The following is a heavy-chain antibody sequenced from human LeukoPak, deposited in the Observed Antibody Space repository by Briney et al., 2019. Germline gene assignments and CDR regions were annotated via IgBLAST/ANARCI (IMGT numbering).Heavy chain of an antibody. V-gene: IGHV4-59*01. D-gene: IGHD2-2*01. CDR3: ARHIVVVPETWFDP. CDR1: GGSISTYY. Sequence: SETLSLTCTVSGGSISTYYWNWIRQPPGKGLEWIGYIYYSGRTNYNPSLKSRVTISVDTSKNQFSLKLSSVTAADTAVYYCARHIVVVPETWFDPWGQGTLVTVSS. CDR2: IYYSGRT. J-gene: IGHJ5*02.